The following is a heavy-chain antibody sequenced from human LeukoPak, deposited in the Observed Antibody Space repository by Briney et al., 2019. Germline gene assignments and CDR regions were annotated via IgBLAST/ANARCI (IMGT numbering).Heavy chain of an antibody. V-gene: IGHV4-4*09. D-gene: IGHD3-22*01. J-gene: IGHJ5*02. Sequence: SETLSLTCTVSGGSISSYYWSWIRQPPGKGLEWIGYIYTSGSTNYNPSLKSRVTISVDTSKNQFSLKLSSVTAADTAVYYCARDYYDSSGYLRWFDPWGQGTLVTVSS. CDR2: IYTSGST. CDR1: GGSISSYY. CDR3: ARDYYDSSGYLRWFDP.